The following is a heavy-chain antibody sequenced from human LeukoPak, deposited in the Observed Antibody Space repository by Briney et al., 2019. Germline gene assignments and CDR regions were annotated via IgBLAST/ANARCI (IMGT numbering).Heavy chain of an antibody. CDR1: GFTFSSYG. J-gene: IGHJ5*02. V-gene: IGHV3-30*18. Sequence: GGSLRLSCAASGFTFSSYGMHWVRQAPGKGLEWVAVISYDGSNKYYADSVKGRFTISRDNSKNTLYLQMNSLRAEDTAVYYCAEAYSSGWYPWPMEYSGSYPPLNWFDPWGQGTLVTVSS. CDR3: AEAYSSGWYPWPMEYSGSYPPLNWFDP. D-gene: IGHD6-19*01. CDR2: ISYDGSNK.